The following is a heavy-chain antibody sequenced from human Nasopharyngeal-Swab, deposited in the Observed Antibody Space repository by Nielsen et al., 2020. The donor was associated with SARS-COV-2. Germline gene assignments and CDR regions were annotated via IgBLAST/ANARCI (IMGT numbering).Heavy chain of an antibody. CDR3: ARHPWQLWFPGWFDP. CDR1: GGSIPSGSSL. V-gene: IGHV4-39*01. J-gene: IGHJ5*02. Sequence: SETLSLTCTVSGGSIPSGSSLCAWIRQPPGKGLEWIGSVSYAGRAYYNPSLKSRVTISVDTSKNQFSLKLSSVTAADTAVYYCARHPWQLWFPGWFDPWGQGTLVTVSS. CDR2: VSYAGRA. D-gene: IGHD5-18*01.